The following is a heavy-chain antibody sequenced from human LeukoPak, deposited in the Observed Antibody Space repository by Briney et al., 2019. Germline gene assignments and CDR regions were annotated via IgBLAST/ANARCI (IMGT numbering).Heavy chain of an antibody. J-gene: IGHJ4*02. V-gene: IGHV7-4-1*02. CDR3: AKATYYDFWSGYYHVNFDY. CDR1: GYTFTSYA. Sequence: ASVKVSCKASGYTFTSYAMNWVRQAPGQGLEWMGWINTNTGNPTYAQGFTGRFVFSLDTSVSTAYLQISSLKAEDTAVYYCAKATYYDFWSGYYHVNFDYWGQGTLVTVSS. D-gene: IGHD3-3*01. CDR2: INTNTGNP.